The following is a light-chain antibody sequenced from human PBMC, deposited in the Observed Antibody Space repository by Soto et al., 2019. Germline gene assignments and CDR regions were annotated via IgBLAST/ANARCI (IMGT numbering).Light chain of an antibody. V-gene: IGKV3-15*01. CDR1: QSVSSY. J-gene: IGKJ5*01. CDR2: GAS. CDR3: QQYDNWPIT. Sequence: EIVLTQSPATLSLSPGERATLSCRASQSVSSYLAWYQKKPGQAPRLFIYGASTRATAIPPRFSGSGSGTEFNLTISRLQSEDFAVYECQQYDNWPITFGQGTRLEIK.